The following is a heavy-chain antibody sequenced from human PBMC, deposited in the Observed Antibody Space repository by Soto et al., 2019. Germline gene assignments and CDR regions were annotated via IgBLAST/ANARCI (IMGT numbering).Heavy chain of an antibody. V-gene: IGHV4-4*02. CDR3: SRDVDFGEEDV. Sequence: SETLSLTCAVSGGSINSRYWWSWVRQSPGKGLEWIGYIYHSGSTNYNPSLKSRVTISIDTSKNQFSLKLTSATAADTAVYYCSRDVDFGEEDVWGQGTTVTV. D-gene: IGHD4-17*01. CDR2: IYHSGST. CDR1: GGSINSRYW. J-gene: IGHJ6*02.